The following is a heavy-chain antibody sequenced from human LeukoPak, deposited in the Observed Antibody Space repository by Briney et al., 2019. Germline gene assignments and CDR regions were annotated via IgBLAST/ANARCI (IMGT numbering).Heavy chain of an antibody. D-gene: IGHD4/OR15-4a*01. CDR2: ISRNGGST. V-gene: IGHV3-64D*06. J-gene: IGHJ3*02. CDR3: VKESGFMVAPNSAFDI. Sequence: GGSLRLSCSASGFTFNSYPVHWVRQAPGKGLEYVSGISRNGGSTYYADSVKGRFTISRDNSKNTLYLQMSSLRAEDTAVYYCVKESGFMVAPNSAFDIWGQGAMVTVSS. CDR1: GFTFNSYP.